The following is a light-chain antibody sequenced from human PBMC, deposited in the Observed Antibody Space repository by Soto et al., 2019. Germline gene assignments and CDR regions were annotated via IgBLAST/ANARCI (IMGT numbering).Light chain of an antibody. CDR1: QSVSSSY. Sequence: EIVLTQSPGTLSLSPGEIANLSCMASQSVSSSYLAWYQQKPGQAPRLLIYGASSRATGIPDRFSGSGSGTDFTLTISRLEPEDFAVYYCQQYNNWWKCGQGTKVDIK. CDR3: QQYNNWWK. J-gene: IGKJ1*01. V-gene: IGKV3-20*01. CDR2: GAS.